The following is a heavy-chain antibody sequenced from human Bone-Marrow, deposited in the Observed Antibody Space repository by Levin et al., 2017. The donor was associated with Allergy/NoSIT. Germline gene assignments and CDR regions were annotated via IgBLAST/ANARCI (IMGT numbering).Heavy chain of an antibody. CDR2: ISGYTGKA. V-gene: IGHV1-18*01. Sequence: GESLKISCKTFGDTFTNYHVTWVRQPPGQGLEWMGWISGYTGKADYAQSLQGRVTMTTDTSTNTAYMELRSLISDDTAVYYCARVVSSSSPDYYYYGLDVWGKGTSVTVSS. J-gene: IGHJ6*04. CDR1: GDTFTNYH. CDR3: ARVVSSSSPDYYYYGLDV. D-gene: IGHD6-6*01.